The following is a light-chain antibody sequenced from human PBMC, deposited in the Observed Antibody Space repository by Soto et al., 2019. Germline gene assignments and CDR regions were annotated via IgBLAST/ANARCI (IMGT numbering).Light chain of an antibody. V-gene: IGKV1-5*03. Sequence: DIQMTQSPSTLSESVGDRVTITCRASQSISTWLAWYQQKPGKAPKLLIYKASTLEGGVPSRFSGSGSGTEFNITISSLQPDDFATYYCQQYNTYPLTFGGGTTVEIK. CDR2: KAS. CDR3: QQYNTYPLT. CDR1: QSISTW. J-gene: IGKJ4*01.